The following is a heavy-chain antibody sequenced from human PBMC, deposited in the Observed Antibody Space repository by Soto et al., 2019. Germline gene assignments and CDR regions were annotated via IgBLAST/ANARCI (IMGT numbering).Heavy chain of an antibody. J-gene: IGHJ4*02. V-gene: IGHV1-8*01. CDR3: ARSVEWLASFDY. D-gene: IGHD6-19*01. CDR1: GYTFTSYD. Sequence: GASLKVSCKASGYTFTSYDINWVRQATGQGLEWMGWMNPNSGNTGYAQKFQGRVTMTRNTSISTAYMELGSLRSEDTAVYYCARSVEWLASFDYWGQGTLVTVSS. CDR2: MNPNSGNT.